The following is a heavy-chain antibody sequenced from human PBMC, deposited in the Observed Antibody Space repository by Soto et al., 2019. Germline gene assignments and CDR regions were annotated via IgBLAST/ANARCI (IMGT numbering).Heavy chain of an antibody. J-gene: IGHJ6*03. CDR3: ARGQGYCSSTSCYDYNYYYYMDV. CDR1: GGSFSGYY. Sequence: SETLSLTCAVYGGSFSGYYLSWIRQPPGKGLEWIGEINHSGSTNYNPSLKSRVTISVDTSKNQFSLKLSSVTAADTAVYYCARGQGYCSSTSCYDYNYYYYMDVWGKGTTVTVSS. CDR2: INHSGST. D-gene: IGHD2-2*01. V-gene: IGHV4-34*01.